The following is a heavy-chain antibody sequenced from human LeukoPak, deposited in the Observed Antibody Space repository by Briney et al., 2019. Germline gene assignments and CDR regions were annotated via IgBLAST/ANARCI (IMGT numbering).Heavy chain of an antibody. CDR2: ISSSSSYI. Sequence: EGSLRLSCAASGFTFSSYSMNWVRQAPGKGLEWVSSISSSSSYIYYADSVKRRFTISRDNAKNSLYLQMNSLRAEDTAVYYCARAVSAEYFDYWGQGTLVTVSS. D-gene: IGHD1-14*01. CDR3: ARAVSAEYFDY. J-gene: IGHJ4*02. V-gene: IGHV3-21*01. CDR1: GFTFSSYS.